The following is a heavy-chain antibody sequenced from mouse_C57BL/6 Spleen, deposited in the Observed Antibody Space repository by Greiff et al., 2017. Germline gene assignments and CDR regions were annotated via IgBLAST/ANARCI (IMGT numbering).Heavy chain of an antibody. CDR2: IYPRSGNT. V-gene: IGHV1-81*01. CDR3: ARWHYGSSYRYFDV. CDR1: GYTFTSYG. Sequence: VQLQQSGAELARPGASVKLSCKASGYTFTSYGISWVKQRTGQGLEWIGEIYPRSGNTYYNEKFKGKATLTADKSSSTAYMELRSLTSEDSAVYFCARWHYGSSYRYFDVWGTGTTVTVSS. D-gene: IGHD1-1*01. J-gene: IGHJ1*03.